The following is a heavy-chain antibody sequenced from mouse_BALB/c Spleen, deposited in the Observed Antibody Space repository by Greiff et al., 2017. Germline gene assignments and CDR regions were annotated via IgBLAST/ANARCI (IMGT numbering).Heavy chain of an antibody. CDR1: GFNIKDYY. Sequence: EVKLMESGAELVRSGASVKLSCTASGFNIKDYYMHWVKQRPEQGLEWIGWIDPENGDTEYAPKFQGKATMTADTSSNTAYLQLSSLTSEDTAVYYCNAAGRAYYFDYWGQGTTLTVSS. J-gene: IGHJ2*01. D-gene: IGHD3-3*01. CDR3: NAAGRAYYFDY. V-gene: IGHV14-4*02. CDR2: IDPENGDT.